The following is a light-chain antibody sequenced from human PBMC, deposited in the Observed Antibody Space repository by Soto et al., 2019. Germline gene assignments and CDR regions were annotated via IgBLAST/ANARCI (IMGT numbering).Light chain of an antibody. CDR1: SSDVGGFNY. CDR3: SSYTSDSTLV. CDR2: EVS. Sequence: SVLTQPASVSGSPGQSITISCTGTSSDVGGFNYVSWYQQHPGKAPKLMIYEVSYRPSGISNRFSASKSGNTASLTISGLQAEDEADYYCSSYTSDSTLVFGTGTKVTVL. J-gene: IGLJ1*01. V-gene: IGLV2-14*01.